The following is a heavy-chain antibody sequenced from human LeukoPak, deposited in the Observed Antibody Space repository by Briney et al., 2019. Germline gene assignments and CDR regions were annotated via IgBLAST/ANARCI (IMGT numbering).Heavy chain of an antibody. CDR2: IYSTGAT. Sequence: SETLSLTRDVSGGSVRSYWWGWVRQPAGKGLEWLGRIYSTGATRFNPSLKSRLTLSIDTSTNRFSLKLTSVTAADTAVYFCARQGYTVSYYFLDYWSQGTLVTVSS. CDR3: ARQGYTVSYYFLDY. V-gene: IGHV4-4*07. CDR1: GGSVRSYW. J-gene: IGHJ4*02. D-gene: IGHD1-26*01.